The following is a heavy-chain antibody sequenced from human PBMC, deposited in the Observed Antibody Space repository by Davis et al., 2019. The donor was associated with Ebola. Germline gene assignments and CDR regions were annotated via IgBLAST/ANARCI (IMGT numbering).Heavy chain of an antibody. V-gene: IGHV3-11*01. D-gene: IGHD4-17*01. CDR1: GFTFSDYY. CDR2: ISSSGSTI. CDR3: ARDLPRWHYGQTYYYYGMDV. J-gene: IGHJ6*02. Sequence: PGGSLRLSCAASGFTFSDYYMSWIRQAPGKGLEWVSYISSSGSTIYYADSVKGRFTISRDNAKNSLYLQMNSLRAEDTAVYYCARDLPRWHYGQTYYYYGMDVWGQGTTVTVSS.